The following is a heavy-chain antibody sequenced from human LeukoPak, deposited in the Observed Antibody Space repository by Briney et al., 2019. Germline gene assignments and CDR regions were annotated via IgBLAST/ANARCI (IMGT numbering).Heavy chain of an antibody. CDR3: ATDSGYCSSVRCDPRPLEY. V-gene: IGHV1-69-2*01. CDR2: IDPEDDET. J-gene: IGHJ4*02. Sequence: ASVKVSCKASGYTFTDYYMYWAQQAPGKGLEWMGRIDPEDDETIYAEKFQGRVTISVDTSTDTAYMELSSLRSEDTAVYYCATDSGYCSSVRCDPRPLEYWGQGTLVTVSS. D-gene: IGHD2-2*01. CDR1: GYTFTDYY.